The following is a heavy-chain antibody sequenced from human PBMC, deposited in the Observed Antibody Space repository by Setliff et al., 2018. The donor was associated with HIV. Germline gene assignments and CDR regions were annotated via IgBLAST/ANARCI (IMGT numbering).Heavy chain of an antibody. CDR2: INHSGST. V-gene: IGHV4-34*01. Sequence: SETLSLTCAVYGGSFSGSYWSWIRQPPGKGLEWIGEINHSGSTNYSPPLKSRVTISVDTSKNQFSLKLSSVTAADTAVYFCARGRGSSSSWPIDYWGQGTLVTVSS. D-gene: IGHD6-13*01. J-gene: IGHJ4*02. CDR1: GGSFSGSY. CDR3: ARGRGSSSSWPIDY.